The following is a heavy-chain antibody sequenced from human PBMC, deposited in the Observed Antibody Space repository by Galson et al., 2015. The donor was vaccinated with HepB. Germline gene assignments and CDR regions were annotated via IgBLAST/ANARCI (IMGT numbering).Heavy chain of an antibody. CDR2: ISAYNGNT. V-gene: IGHV1-18*01. CDR1: GYTFTSYG. J-gene: IGHJ3*02. CDR3: ASTYGGYDHDDAFDI. D-gene: IGHD5-12*01. Sequence: SVKVSCKASGYTFTSYGISWVRQAPGQGLEWMGWISAYNGNTNYAQKLQGRVTMTTDTSTSTAYMELRSLRSDDTAVYYCASTYGGYDHDDAFDIWGQGTMVTVSS.